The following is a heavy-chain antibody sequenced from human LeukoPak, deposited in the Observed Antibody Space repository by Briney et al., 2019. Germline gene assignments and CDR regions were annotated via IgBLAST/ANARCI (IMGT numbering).Heavy chain of an antibody. D-gene: IGHD5-24*01. CDR1: GFTFSSYG. Sequence: GGSLTLSCAASGFTFSSYGMHWVRLAPGKGLEWVAVISYDGSNKYYADSVKGRFTISRDNSKNTLYLQMNSLRAEDTAVYYCARKEMAPNWGQGPVVTVSS. J-gene: IGHJ4*02. CDR2: ISYDGSNK. V-gene: IGHV3-30*03. CDR3: ARKEMAPN.